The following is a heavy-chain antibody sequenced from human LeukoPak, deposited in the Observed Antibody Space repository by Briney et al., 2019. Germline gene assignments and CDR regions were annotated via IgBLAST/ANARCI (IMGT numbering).Heavy chain of an antibody. CDR3: TTDLRYYGSGSYFDY. J-gene: IGHJ4*02. D-gene: IGHD3-10*01. CDR1: GFTFSNAW. V-gene: IGHV3-15*07. Sequence: NAGGSLRLSCAASGFTFSNAWMNWVRQAPGKGLEWVGRIKSKTDGGTTDYAAPVKGRFTISRDDSKNTLYLQMNSLKTEDTAVYYCTTDLRYYGSGSYFDYWGQGTLVTVSS. CDR2: IKSKTDGGTT.